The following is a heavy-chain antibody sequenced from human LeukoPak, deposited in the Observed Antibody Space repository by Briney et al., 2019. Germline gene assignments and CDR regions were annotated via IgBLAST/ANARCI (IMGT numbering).Heavy chain of an antibody. Sequence: SETLSLTCTVSGGSISSYYWSWIRQPPGKGLEWIGYIYYSGSTNYNPSLKSRVTISVDTSKNQFSLKLSSVTAAVTAVYYCARQALLWFGELFTWFDPWGQGTLVTVSS. CDR3: ARQALLWFGELFTWFDP. J-gene: IGHJ5*02. V-gene: IGHV4-59*08. CDR2: IYYSGST. CDR1: GGSISSYY. D-gene: IGHD3-10*01.